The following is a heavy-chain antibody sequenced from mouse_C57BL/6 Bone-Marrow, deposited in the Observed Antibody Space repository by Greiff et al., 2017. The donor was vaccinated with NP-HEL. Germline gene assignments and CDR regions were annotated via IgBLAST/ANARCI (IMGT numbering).Heavy chain of an antibody. Sequence: QVQLKQSGAELARPGASVKLSCKASGYTFTSYGISWVKQRTGQGLEWIGEIYPRSGNTYYNEKFKGKATLTADKSSSTAYMELRSLTSEDSAVYFCASGGGWLLLWFAYWGQGTLVTVSA. CDR2: IYPRSGNT. D-gene: IGHD2-3*01. CDR3: ASGGGWLLLWFAY. CDR1: GYTFTSYG. V-gene: IGHV1-81*01. J-gene: IGHJ3*01.